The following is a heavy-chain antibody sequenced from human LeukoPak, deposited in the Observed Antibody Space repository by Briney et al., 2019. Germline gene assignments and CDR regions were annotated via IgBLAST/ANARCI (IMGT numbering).Heavy chain of an antibody. Sequence: SETQSLTCTVSGGSISSYYWSWIRQPPGKGLEWIGYIYYSGSTNYNPSLKSRVTISVDTSKNQFSLKLSSVTAADTAVYYCARVGRWYNGDFDYWGQGTLVTVSS. V-gene: IGHV4-59*01. CDR2: IYYSGST. D-gene: IGHD4-23*01. CDR3: ARVGRWYNGDFDY. J-gene: IGHJ4*02. CDR1: GGSISSYY.